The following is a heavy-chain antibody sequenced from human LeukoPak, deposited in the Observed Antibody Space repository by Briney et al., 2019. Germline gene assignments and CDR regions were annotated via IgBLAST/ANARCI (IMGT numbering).Heavy chain of an antibody. CDR3: TRGYGHYDSSGYH. CDR1: GFTFSSYW. D-gene: IGHD3-22*01. V-gene: IGHV3-49*04. Sequence: GGSLRLSCAASGFTFSSYWMHWVRQAPGKGLEWVGFIRSKVDAETTGYATSVKGRFTVSRDDSKSIAYLQMNSLKTEDTAVYYCTRGYGHYDSSGYHWGQGTLVTVSS. J-gene: IGHJ4*02. CDR2: IRSKVDAETT.